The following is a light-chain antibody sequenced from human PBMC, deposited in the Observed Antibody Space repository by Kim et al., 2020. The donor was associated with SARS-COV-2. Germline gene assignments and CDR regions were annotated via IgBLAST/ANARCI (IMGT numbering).Light chain of an antibody. Sequence: LYPGERATLSCRASQSVSSSYVAWYQQKPGQAPRLLIYGASSRATGVPDRFSGSGSGTDFTLTITRLEPEDFAVYYCQQYGNSPHTFGQGTKLEI. CDR1: QSVSSSY. J-gene: IGKJ1*01. CDR2: GAS. V-gene: IGKV3-20*01. CDR3: QQYGNSPHT.